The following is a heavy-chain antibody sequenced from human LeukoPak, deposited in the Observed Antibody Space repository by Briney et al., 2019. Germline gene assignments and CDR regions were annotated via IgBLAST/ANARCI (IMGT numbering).Heavy chain of an antibody. V-gene: IGHV3-53*01. CDR3: ARGSRSSSLYGGVDY. D-gene: IGHD6-13*01. J-gene: IGHJ4*02. CDR1: GFTVSSNY. Sequence: PGGSLRLSCAASGFTVSSNYMSGVRQAPGKGLEWVSVIYSGGSTYYADSVKGRFTISRDNSKNTLYLQMNSLRAEDTAVYYCARGSRSSSLYGGVDYWGQGTLVTVSS. CDR2: IYSGGST.